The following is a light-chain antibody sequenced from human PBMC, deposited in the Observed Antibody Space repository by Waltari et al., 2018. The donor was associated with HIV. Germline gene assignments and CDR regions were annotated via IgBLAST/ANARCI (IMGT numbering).Light chain of an antibody. CDR3: QQYSTYPLT. CDR2: GAS. V-gene: IGKV1D-16*01. J-gene: IGKJ4*01. CDR1: QGVSSW. Sequence: DIQMTQSPSSLSASVGDRVTITCRASQGVSSWLAWYQQKPDKAPRPLISGASTLQSGVPSRFSCSGSGTDFTLTISSLQPEDFATYYCQQYSTYPLTFGGGTKVEI.